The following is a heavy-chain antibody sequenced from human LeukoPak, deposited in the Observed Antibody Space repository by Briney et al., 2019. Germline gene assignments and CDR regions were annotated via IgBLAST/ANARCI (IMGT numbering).Heavy chain of an antibody. CDR2: IYYSGST. CDR3: ARSGWLQPFDY. V-gene: IGHV4-59*01. CDR1: GGSISSYY. Sequence: SETLSLTCTVSGGSISSYYWSWIRQPPGKGLEWFGYIYYSGSTNYNPSLKSRVTISVDTSKNQFSLKLSSVTAADTAVYYCARSGWLQPFDYWGQGTLVTVSS. J-gene: IGHJ4*02. D-gene: IGHD5-24*01.